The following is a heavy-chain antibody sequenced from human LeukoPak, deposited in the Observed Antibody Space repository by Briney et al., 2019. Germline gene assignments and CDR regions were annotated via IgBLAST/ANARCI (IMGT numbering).Heavy chain of an antibody. Sequence: GGSLRLSCAASGFTFSSYGMHWVRQAPGKGLEWVAVIWYDGSNKYYADSVKGRFTISRDNSKNTLYLQMNSLRAEDTAVYYCARVFYDSSGYRHGAFDIWGQGTLVTVSS. CDR1: GFTFSSYG. V-gene: IGHV3-33*01. CDR3: ARVFYDSSGYRHGAFDI. D-gene: IGHD3-22*01. J-gene: IGHJ4*02. CDR2: IWYDGSNK.